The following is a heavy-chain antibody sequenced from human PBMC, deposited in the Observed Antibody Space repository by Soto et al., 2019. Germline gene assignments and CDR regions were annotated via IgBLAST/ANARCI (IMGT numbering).Heavy chain of an antibody. Sequence: PSETLSLTCTVSGGSISSSSYYWGWIRQPPGKGLEWIGSIYYSGSTYYNPSLKSRVTISVDTSKNQFSLKLSSVTAADTAVYYRARPVMNFCCWHYYYYGMYFCGRGTTVPVS. J-gene: IGHJ6*02. CDR2: IYYSGST. CDR1: GGSISSSSYY. CDR3: ARPVMNFCCWHYYYYGMYF. D-gene: IGHD3-3*01. V-gene: IGHV4-39*01.